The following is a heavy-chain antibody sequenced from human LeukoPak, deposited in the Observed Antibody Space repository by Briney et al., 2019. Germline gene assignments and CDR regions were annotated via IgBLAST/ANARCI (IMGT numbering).Heavy chain of an antibody. D-gene: IGHD3-22*01. J-gene: IGHJ4*02. Sequence: SETLSLTCTVSGGSVSSGSYYWSWIRQPPGKGLEWIGYIYYSGSTNYNPSLKSRVTISVDTSKNQFSLKLSSVTAADTAVYYCARVGYSSGYYTFDYWGQGTLVTVSS. CDR3: ARVGYSSGYYTFDY. V-gene: IGHV4-61*01. CDR2: IYYSGST. CDR1: GGSVSSGSYY.